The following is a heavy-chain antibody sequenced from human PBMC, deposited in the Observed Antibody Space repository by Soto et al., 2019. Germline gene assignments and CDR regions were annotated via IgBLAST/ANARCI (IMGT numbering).Heavy chain of an antibody. J-gene: IGHJ5*02. V-gene: IGHV1-58*01. D-gene: IGHD3-3*01. CDR1: GFTFTSSA. Sequence: VASVTVSCKASGFTFTSSAVQWVRQARGQRLEWIGWIVVGSGNTNYAQKFQERVTITRDMTTSTAYMELSSLRSEDTAVYYCAADSHYDFWSGYYINWFDPWGQGTLVTVSS. CDR3: AADSHYDFWSGYYINWFDP. CDR2: IVVGSGNT.